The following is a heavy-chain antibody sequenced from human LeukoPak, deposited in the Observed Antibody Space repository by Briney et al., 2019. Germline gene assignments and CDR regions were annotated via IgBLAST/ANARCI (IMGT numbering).Heavy chain of an antibody. V-gene: IGHV1-46*01. CDR2: INPSGGST. CDR1: GYTFTSYY. D-gene: IGHD2-2*01. Sequence: GASVKVSCKASGYTFTSYYMHWVRQAPGQGLEWMGIINPSGGSTSYAQKFQGRVTMTRDTSTSTVYMELSSLRSEDAAVYYCARDRGGYCSSTSCPEFDYWGQGTLVTVSS. J-gene: IGHJ4*02. CDR3: ARDRGGYCSSTSCPEFDY.